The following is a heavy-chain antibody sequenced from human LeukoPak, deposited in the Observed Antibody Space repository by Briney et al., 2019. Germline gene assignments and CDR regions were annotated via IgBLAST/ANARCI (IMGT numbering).Heavy chain of an antibody. V-gene: IGHV1-18*01. J-gene: IGHJ6*02. CDR3: ARDLYISYYYGMDV. CDR2: ISAYNGNT. CDR1: GYTFTSYG. Sequence: ASVKVSCKASGYTFTSYGIRWVRQAPGQGLEWMGWISAYNGNTNYAQKLQGRVTMTTDTSTSTAYMELRSLRSDDTAVYYCARDLYISYYYGMDVWGQGTTVTVSS. D-gene: IGHD3-10*01.